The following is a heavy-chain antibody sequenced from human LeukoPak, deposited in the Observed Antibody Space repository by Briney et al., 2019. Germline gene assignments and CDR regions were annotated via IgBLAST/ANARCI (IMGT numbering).Heavy chain of an antibody. V-gene: IGHV3-48*03. CDR2: ISSSGSTI. Sequence: GGSLRLSCAASGFTFSSYEMNWVRQAPGKGLEWVSYISSSGSTIYYADSVKGRFTISRDNAKNSLYLQMNSLRAEDTAVYYCARNARRNYYYYMDVWGKGTTVTISS. CDR1: GFTFSSYE. J-gene: IGHJ6*03. CDR3: ARNARRNYYYYMDV.